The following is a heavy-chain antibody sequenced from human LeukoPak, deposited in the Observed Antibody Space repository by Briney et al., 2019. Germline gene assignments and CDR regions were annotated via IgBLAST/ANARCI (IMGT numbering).Heavy chain of an antibody. CDR2: ISGSGGST. D-gene: IGHD5-24*01. CDR1: GFTFSSYG. V-gene: IGHV3-23*01. CDR3: ARDGRMATTDTEQFDY. J-gene: IGHJ4*02. Sequence: PGGSLRLSCAASGFTFSSYGMSWVRQAPGKGLEWASAISGSGGSTYYADSVKGRFTISRDNAKNSLYLQMNSLRAEDTAVYYCARDGRMATTDTEQFDYWGQGTLVTVSS.